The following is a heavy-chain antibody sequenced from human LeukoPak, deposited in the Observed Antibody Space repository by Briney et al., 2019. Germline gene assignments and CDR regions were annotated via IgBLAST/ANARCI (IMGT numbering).Heavy chain of an antibody. CDR2: ISSSSSYI. D-gene: IGHD6-19*01. CDR1: GFTFISYS. CDR3: ARDELHSSAWYIVSYFQH. V-gene: IGHV3-21*01. Sequence: PGGSLRLSCTASGFTFISYSMHWVRQAPGKGLEWVSSISSSSSYIYYADSVKGRFTISRDNAKNSLYLQMNSMRAEDTAVYYCARDELHSSAWYIVSYFQHWGQGTLVTVSS. J-gene: IGHJ1*01.